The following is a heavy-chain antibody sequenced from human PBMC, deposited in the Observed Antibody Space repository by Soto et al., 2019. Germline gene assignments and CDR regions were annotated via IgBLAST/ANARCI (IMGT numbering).Heavy chain of an antibody. CDR1: GGTFSSYA. V-gene: IGHV1-69*13. J-gene: IGHJ6*02. CDR3: AREKANPGIAVAGDYYYGMDV. CDR2: IIPIFSTA. Sequence: GASVKVSCKASGGTFSSYAISWVRQAPGQGLEWIGEIIPIFSTANYAQKFQGRVTITADESTSTAYMELSSLRSEDTAVYYCAREKANPGIAVAGDYYYGMDVWGQGTTVTVSS. D-gene: IGHD6-19*01.